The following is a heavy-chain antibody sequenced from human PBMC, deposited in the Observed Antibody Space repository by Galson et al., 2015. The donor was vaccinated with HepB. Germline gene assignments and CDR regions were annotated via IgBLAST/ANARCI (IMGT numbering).Heavy chain of an antibody. CDR2: ISYDGNTK. V-gene: IGHV3-30-3*01. J-gene: IGHJ6*02. D-gene: IGHD3-16*01. CDR3: ARDWAYTEEYNYYGMDV. Sequence: SLRLSCAASGFAFSTYTMHWVRQAPGKGLEWVAVISYDGNTKYYADSVKGRFTISRDNSKNTLYLLMNSLRTEDTTVFYCARDWAYTEEYNYYGMDVWGQGTAVTVSS. CDR1: GFAFSTYT.